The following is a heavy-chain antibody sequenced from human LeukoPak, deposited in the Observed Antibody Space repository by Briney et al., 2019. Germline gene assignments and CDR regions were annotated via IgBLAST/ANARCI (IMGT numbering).Heavy chain of an antibody. D-gene: IGHD6-6*01. V-gene: IGHV3-33*01. CDR3: AREVVAFDI. CDR2: IWYDGSNK. J-gene: IGHJ3*02. CDR1: GFTFSSYG. Sequence: GGSLRLSCAASGFTFSSYGMHWVRQAPGKGLEWVAVIWYDGSNKYYADSVKGRFTISRDNPKNTLYLQMNSLRAEDTAVYYCAREVVAFDIWGQGTMVTVSS.